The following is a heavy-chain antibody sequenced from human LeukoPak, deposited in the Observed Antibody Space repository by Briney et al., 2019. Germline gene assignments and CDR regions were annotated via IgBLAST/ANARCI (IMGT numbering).Heavy chain of an antibody. V-gene: IGHV3-30*18. CDR2: ISYDGSNK. D-gene: IGHD6-19*01. Sequence: PGGSLRLSCAASGFTFTDYWMSWVRQAPGNGLEWVAVISYDGSNKYYADSVKGRFTISRDNSKNTLYLQMNSLRAEDTAVYYCAKDLGQWLVRGAFDIWGQGTMVTVSS. CDR3: AKDLGQWLVRGAFDI. CDR1: GFTFTDYW. J-gene: IGHJ3*02.